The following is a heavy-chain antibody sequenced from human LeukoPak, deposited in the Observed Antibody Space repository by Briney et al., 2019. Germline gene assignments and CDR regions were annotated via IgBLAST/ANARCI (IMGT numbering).Heavy chain of an antibody. Sequence: PSQTLSLTCTVSGGSISSGGYYWSWIRQPPGKGLEWIGYIYHSGSTYYNPSLKSRVTISVDRSKNQFSLKLSSVTAADTAVYYCARVRRGVKHFDYWGQGTLVTVSS. CDR3: ARVRRGVKHFDY. J-gene: IGHJ4*02. CDR1: GGSISSGGYY. D-gene: IGHD3-10*01. V-gene: IGHV4-30-2*01. CDR2: IYHSGST.